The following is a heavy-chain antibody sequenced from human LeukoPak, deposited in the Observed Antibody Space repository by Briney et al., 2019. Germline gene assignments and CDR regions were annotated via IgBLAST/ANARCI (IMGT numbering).Heavy chain of an antibody. D-gene: IGHD3-22*01. V-gene: IGHV3-9*03. J-gene: IGHJ4*02. CDR2: ISWNSGSI. Sequence: GGSLRLSCAASGFTFGTYWMHWVRQAPGKGLEWVSGISWNSGSIGYADSVKGRFTISRDNAKNSLYLQMNSLRAEDMALYYCAKGPRDYYDSSGYFDYWGQGTLVTVSS. CDR3: AKGPRDYYDSSGYFDY. CDR1: GFTFGTYW.